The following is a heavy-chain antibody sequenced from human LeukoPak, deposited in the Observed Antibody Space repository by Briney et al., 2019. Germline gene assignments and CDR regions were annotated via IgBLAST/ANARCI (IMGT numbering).Heavy chain of an antibody. D-gene: IGHD6-6*01. CDR2: ISDSGGNT. CDR3: ARHRSSWLIDY. J-gene: IGHJ4*02. CDR1: GFTFNTYA. Sequence: GGSLRLSCASSGFTFNTYAMSWVREAPWERLQWVSGISDSGGNTYYADSVRGRFTISRDNSKNTLYLQMNSLRAEDTAVYYCARHRSSWLIDYWGQGTLVTVSS. V-gene: IGHV3-23*01.